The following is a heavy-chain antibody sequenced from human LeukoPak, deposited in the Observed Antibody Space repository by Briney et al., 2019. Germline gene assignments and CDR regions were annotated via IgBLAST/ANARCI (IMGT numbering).Heavy chain of an antibody. CDR3: ATAARPIVVVPAAGFDGMDV. D-gene: IGHD2-2*01. J-gene: IGHJ6*02. CDR2: IIPIFGTA. CDR1: GGTFISYA. V-gene: IGHV1-69*13. Sequence: SVKVSCKASGGTFISYAISWVRQAPGQGLEWMGGIIPIFGTANYAQKFQGRVTITADESTSTAYMELSSLRSEDTAVYYCATAARPIVVVPAAGFDGMDVWGQGTTVTVSS.